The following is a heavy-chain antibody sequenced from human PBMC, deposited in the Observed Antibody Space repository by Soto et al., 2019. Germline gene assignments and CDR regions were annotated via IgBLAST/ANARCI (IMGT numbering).Heavy chain of an antibody. D-gene: IGHD3-10*01. Sequence: QVQLQESGPGLVKPSETLSLSCTVSGGSISSYYWSWFRQSPGKRMEWIGYVHHSWGSSYNPSLQRRVAISLDTSKSQCSLKVPSVTATDTAVYYCARQGFGPLHGLVDVWGQGTTVTVSS. CDR3: ARQGFGPLHGLVDV. V-gene: IGHV4-59*08. CDR1: GGSISSYY. CDR2: VHHSWGS. J-gene: IGHJ6*02.